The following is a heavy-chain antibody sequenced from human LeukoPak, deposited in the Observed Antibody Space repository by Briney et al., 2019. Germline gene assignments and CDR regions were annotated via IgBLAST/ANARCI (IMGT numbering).Heavy chain of an antibody. D-gene: IGHD5-12*01. CDR2: ISSSSSYI. J-gene: IGHJ3*02. CDR3: AREAGYDFHDAFDI. CDR1: GFAFNTYA. Sequence: TPGGSLRLSCVASGFAFNTYAMNWVRQAPGKGLEWVSSISSSSSYIYYADSVKGRFTISRDNAKNSLYLQMNSLRAEDTAVYYCAREAGYDFHDAFDIWGQGTMVTVSS. V-gene: IGHV3-21*01.